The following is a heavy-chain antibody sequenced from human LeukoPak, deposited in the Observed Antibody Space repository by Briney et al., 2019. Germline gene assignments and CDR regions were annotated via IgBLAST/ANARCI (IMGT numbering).Heavy chain of an antibody. CDR3: ARGKVDYYYGSGSCFYFDY. CDR1: GGSFSGYY. V-gene: IGHV4-34*01. D-gene: IGHD3-10*01. Sequence: SESLSLTCAVYGGSFSGYYWSWIRQPPGKGLEWIGAINHSGSTNYNPSLKSRVTISVDTSKNQFSLKLSSVTAADTAVYYCARGKVDYYYGSGSCFYFDYWGQGTLVTVSS. J-gene: IGHJ4*02. CDR2: INHSGST.